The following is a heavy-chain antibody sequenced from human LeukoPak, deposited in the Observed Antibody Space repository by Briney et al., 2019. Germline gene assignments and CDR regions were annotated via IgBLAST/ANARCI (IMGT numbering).Heavy chain of an antibody. D-gene: IGHD1-26*01. CDR1: GFAFSSYG. CDR3: SITPTGSYQGG. Sequence: GGSLRLSCAASGFAFSSYGMHWVRHAPRKGLEWVAFIRYDGSNKNYADSVKGRFTISRDNSKNTLYLQMNRLRAEDTAVYYCSITPTGSYQGGWGQGTLVTVSS. J-gene: IGHJ4*02. V-gene: IGHV3-30*02. CDR2: IRYDGSNK.